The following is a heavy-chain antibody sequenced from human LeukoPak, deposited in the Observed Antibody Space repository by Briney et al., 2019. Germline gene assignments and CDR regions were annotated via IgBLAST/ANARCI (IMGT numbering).Heavy chain of an antibody. J-gene: IGHJ4*02. V-gene: IGHV4-59*08. CDR1: GVSISSYY. Sequence: SETLSLTCTVSGVSISSYYWSWIRQPPGKGLEWIGYIYYSGSTNYNPSLKSRVTISVDTSKNQFSLKLSSVTAADTAVYYCTRRRRDGYNFDLWGQGTLVTVSS. CDR2: IYYSGST. D-gene: IGHD5-24*01. CDR3: TRRRRDGYNFDL.